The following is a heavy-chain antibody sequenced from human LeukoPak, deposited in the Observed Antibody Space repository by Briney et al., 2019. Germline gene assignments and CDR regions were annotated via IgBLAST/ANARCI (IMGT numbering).Heavy chain of an antibody. J-gene: IGHJ4*02. V-gene: IGHV1-69*04. CDR2: IIPILGIA. D-gene: IGHD5-24*01. CDR3: ARASTILLEGHDY. Sequence: ASVKVSCKASGGTFSSYAISWVRQAPGQGLEWMGRIIPILGIANYAQKFQGRVTITADKSTSTAYMELSSLRSEDTAVYYCARASTILLEGHDYWGQGTLVTVSS. CDR1: GGTFSSYA.